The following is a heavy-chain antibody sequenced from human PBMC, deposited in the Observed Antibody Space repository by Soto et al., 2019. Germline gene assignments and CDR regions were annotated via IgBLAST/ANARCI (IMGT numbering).Heavy chain of an antibody. CDR3: ARERATAYTHHTWLDT. CDR2: NYYSGST. Sequence: PSETLSLTCTISGGSINSGEYYWSWLRQPPGKGLEWIGYNYYSGSTYYNPSLGSRVTISIDTSKNQFSLKLSSVTAADTAVYYRARERATAYTHHTWLDTWGQGTLVTVSS. D-gene: IGHD3-16*01. V-gene: IGHV4-30-4*01. CDR1: GGSINSGEYY. J-gene: IGHJ5*02.